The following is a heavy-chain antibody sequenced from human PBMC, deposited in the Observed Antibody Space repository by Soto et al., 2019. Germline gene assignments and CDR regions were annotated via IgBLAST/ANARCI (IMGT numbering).Heavy chain of an antibody. J-gene: IGHJ4*02. CDR3: ARGRSVGATAWDY. CDR1: GGSISSGGYY. CDR2: IYYSGST. D-gene: IGHD1-26*01. Sequence: SETLSLTCTVSGGSISSGGYYWSWIRQHPGKGLEWIGYIYYSGSTNYNPSLKSRVTISVDTSRNQFSLKLSSVTAADTAVYYCARGRSVGATAWDYWGQGTLVTVSS. V-gene: IGHV4-61*08.